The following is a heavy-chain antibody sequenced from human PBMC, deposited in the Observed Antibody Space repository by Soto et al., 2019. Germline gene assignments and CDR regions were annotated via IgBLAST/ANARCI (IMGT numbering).Heavy chain of an antibody. Sequence: PGGSLRLSCTALGLTISGKKYMSWVRQAPGRGLEWVSSLYDVDGTYYADSVKGQFTISSDTSKTIVFLQMSSLGPDDTAVYYCATWLLREHAYDIWGLGTTVTVSS. V-gene: IGHV3-53*01. CDR3: ATWLLREHAYDI. J-gene: IGHJ3*02. CDR2: LYDVDGT. CDR1: GLTISGKKY. D-gene: IGHD1-26*01.